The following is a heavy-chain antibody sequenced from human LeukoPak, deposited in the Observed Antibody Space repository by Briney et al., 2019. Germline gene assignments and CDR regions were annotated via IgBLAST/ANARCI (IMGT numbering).Heavy chain of an antibody. Sequence: ASVKVSCKASGYTFTSNDINWERQATGQGLEWMGWMKPNGGNTGYAQKFQGRVTMTRNTSISTAYMELSSLRSEDTAVYYCARPGDDSSGYSELTGDAFDIWGQGTMVTVSS. D-gene: IGHD3-22*01. J-gene: IGHJ3*02. V-gene: IGHV1-8*01. CDR1: GYTFTSND. CDR2: MKPNGGNT. CDR3: ARPGDDSSGYSELTGDAFDI.